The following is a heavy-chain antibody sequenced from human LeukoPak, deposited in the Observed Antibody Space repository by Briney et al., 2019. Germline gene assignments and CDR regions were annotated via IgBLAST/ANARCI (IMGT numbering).Heavy chain of an antibody. Sequence: PGGSLRLSCAASGFTFSSYSMNWVRQAPGKGLEWVSSISSSSSYIYYADSVKGRFTISRDNAKNSLYLQMNSQRAEDTAVYYCARGNGYSYGYLDAFDIWGQGTMVTVSS. J-gene: IGHJ3*02. CDR3: ARGNGYSYGYLDAFDI. CDR1: GFTFSSYS. D-gene: IGHD5-18*01. CDR2: ISSSSSYI. V-gene: IGHV3-21*01.